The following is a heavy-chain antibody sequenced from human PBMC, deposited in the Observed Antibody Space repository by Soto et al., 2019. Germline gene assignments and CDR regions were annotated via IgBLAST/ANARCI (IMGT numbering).Heavy chain of an antibody. Sequence: SETLSLTCAVSGGSISSYYWSWIRQPPGKGLEWIGYISYSGSTNYNPSLKSRVTISVDTSKNQFSLKVSSVTAADTAIYFCARLVYDTRLNYMYFDFWGQGALVTVSS. CDR1: GGSISSYY. CDR3: ARLVYDTRLNYMYFDF. J-gene: IGHJ4*02. D-gene: IGHD3-10*01. V-gene: IGHV4-59*12. CDR2: ISYSGST.